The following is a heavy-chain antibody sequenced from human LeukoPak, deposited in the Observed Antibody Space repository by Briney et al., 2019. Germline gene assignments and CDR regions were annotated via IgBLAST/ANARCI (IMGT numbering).Heavy chain of an antibody. CDR1: GGSDSSGSYY. CDR3: AREVVDTAMVMGLDY. D-gene: IGHD5-18*01. Sequence: SETLSLTCTVSGGSDSSGSYYWSWIRQPPGKGLEWIGYIYYSGSANYNPSLKSRVTISVDTSKNQFSLKLSSVTAADTAVYYCAREVVDTAMVMGLDYWGQGTLVTVSS. CDR2: IYYSGSA. V-gene: IGHV4-61*01. J-gene: IGHJ4*02.